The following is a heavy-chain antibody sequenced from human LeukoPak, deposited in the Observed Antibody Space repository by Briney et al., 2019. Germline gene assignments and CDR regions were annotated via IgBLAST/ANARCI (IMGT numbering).Heavy chain of an antibody. D-gene: IGHD3-22*01. CDR2: IIPIFGTA. CDR1: GGTFSSYA. Sequence: GSSVKVSCKASGGTFSSYAISWVRQAPGQGLEWMGGIIPIFGTANYAQKFQGRVTITTDESTSTAYMELSSLRSEDTAVYYCARMYYYDSSGYYLLDHWGQGTLVTVSS. J-gene: IGHJ4*02. V-gene: IGHV1-69*05. CDR3: ARMYYYDSSGYYLLDH.